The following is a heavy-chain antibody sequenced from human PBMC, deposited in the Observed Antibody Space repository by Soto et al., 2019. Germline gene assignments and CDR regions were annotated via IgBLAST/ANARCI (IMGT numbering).Heavy chain of an antibody. V-gene: IGHV1-18*01. CDR3: ARCDFGDYVPPLAH. CDR2: ISAYNGHT. CDR1: GYTFSSYG. D-gene: IGHD4-17*01. Sequence: QVHLMQSGAEVKSPGASVRVSCKASGYTFSSYGVSWVRQAPGQGLEVMGWISAYNGHTNYAQKFQGRVTMTTDTSTSTAYMELRSLRSADTAVYFCARCDFGDYVPPLAHWGKGTLVTASA. J-gene: IGHJ4*02.